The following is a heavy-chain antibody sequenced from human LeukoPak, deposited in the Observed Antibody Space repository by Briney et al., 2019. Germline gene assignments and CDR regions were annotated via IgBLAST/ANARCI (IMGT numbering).Heavy chain of an antibody. CDR3: ARLHVVVVPIGGNFDY. CDR2: IYYSGST. Sequence: SQTLSLTCTVSGGSISSGGYYWSWIRQPPGKGLEWIGYIYYSGSTNYSPSLTSRVTISVDTSKNQFSLKLSSVTAADTAVYYCARLHVVVVPIGGNFDYWGQGTLVTVSS. CDR1: GGSISSGGYY. V-gene: IGHV4-61*08. J-gene: IGHJ4*02. D-gene: IGHD2-2*01.